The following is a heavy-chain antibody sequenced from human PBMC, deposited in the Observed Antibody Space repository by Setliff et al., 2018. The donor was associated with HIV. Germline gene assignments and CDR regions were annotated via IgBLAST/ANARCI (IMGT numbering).Heavy chain of an antibody. J-gene: IGHJ4*02. D-gene: IGHD4-17*01. V-gene: IGHV1-69*13. CDR3: ARVGAYYPLDY. CDR2: INPIFNTA. Sequence: SVKVSCKASGYSFTDFYIHWVRQAPGQGLEWMGWINPIFNTANYAPKFQGRVTISADGSTTTAYMELSSLTSEDTAVYYCARVGAYYPLDYWGQGTLVTVSS. CDR1: GYSFTDFY.